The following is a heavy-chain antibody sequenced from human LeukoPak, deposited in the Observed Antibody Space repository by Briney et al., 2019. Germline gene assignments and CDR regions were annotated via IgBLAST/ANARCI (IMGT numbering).Heavy chain of an antibody. V-gene: IGHV3-66*04. Sequence: GGSLRLSCATSGFTISSDYMSWVRQAPGKGLEWVAVLYSGGSTDYADSVKGRFTISRDNSKNTLYLQMNSLRAEDTAVYYCAKRPQVTTSPFDYWGQGTLVTVSS. CDR2: LYSGGST. CDR3: AKRPQVTTSPFDY. D-gene: IGHD4-17*01. CDR1: GFTISSDY. J-gene: IGHJ4*02.